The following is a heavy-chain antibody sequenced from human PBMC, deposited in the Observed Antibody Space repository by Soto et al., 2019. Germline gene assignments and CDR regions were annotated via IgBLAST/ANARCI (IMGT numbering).Heavy chain of an antibody. CDR3: ARDGGSSFDAFDI. V-gene: IGHV4-31*03. D-gene: IGHD6-13*01. CDR2: IYYSGST. CDR1: GGSISSGGYY. Sequence: TLSLTCTVSGGSISSGGYYWSWIRQHPGKGLEWIGYIYYSGSTYYNPSLKSRVTISVETSKNQFSLKLSSVTAADTAVYYCARDGGSSFDAFDIWGQGTMVTVSS. J-gene: IGHJ3*02.